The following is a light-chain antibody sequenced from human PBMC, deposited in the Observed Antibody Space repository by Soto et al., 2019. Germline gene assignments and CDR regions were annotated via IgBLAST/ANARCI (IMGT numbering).Light chain of an antibody. V-gene: IGKV1-39*01. CDR3: RQSYTTLT. CDR2: SAS. J-gene: IGKJ4*01. CDR1: QNIDRY. Sequence: DIQMTQSPSSLSASVGDRVTITCRASQNIDRYLIWYQQKPGRAPKLLIYSASTLQGGIPSRFSGSGSGTDFTLTISSLQPEDFATYYCRQSYTTLTFGGGTKVEI.